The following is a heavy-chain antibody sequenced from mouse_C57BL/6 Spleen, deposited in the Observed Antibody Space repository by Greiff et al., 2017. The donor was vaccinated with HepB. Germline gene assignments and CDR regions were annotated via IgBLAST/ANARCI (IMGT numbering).Heavy chain of an antibody. CDR1: GFTFSSYA. Sequence: EVHLVESGGGLVKPGGSLKLSCAASGFTFSSYAMSWVRQTPEKRLEWVATISDGGSYTYYPDNVKGRFTISRDNAKNNLYLQMSHLKSEDTAMYYCAREAFSHWYFDVWGTGTTVTVSS. CDR2: ISDGGSYT. J-gene: IGHJ1*03. CDR3: AREAFSHWYFDV. V-gene: IGHV5-4*01.